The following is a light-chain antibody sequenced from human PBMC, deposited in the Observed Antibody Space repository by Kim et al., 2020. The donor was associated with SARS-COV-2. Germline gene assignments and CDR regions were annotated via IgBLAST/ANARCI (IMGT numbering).Light chain of an antibody. CDR3: QQYNSYWA. J-gene: IGKJ1*01. CDR1: QSISSW. CDR2: DAS. Sequence: DIQMTQSPSTLSASVGDRVTITCRARQSISSWLAWYQQKPGKAPKLLIYDASSLESGVPSRFSGSGSGTEFTLTIRSLQPDDFATYYCQQYNSYWAFGQGTKVEIK. V-gene: IGKV1-5*01.